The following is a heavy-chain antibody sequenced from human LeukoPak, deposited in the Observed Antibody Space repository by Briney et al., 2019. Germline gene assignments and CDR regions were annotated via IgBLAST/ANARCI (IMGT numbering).Heavy chain of an antibody. Sequence: SETLSLTCTVSGGSVSSGSYYWSWIRQAPGKGLEWIGYIYYSGSTNYNPSLKSRVTISVDTSKNQFSLKLSSVTAADTAVYYCARGLRQLNYYYGMDVWGQGTTVTVSS. CDR2: IYYSGST. J-gene: IGHJ6*02. V-gene: IGHV4-61*01. CDR3: ARGLRQLNYYYGMDV. CDR1: GGSVSSGSYY. D-gene: IGHD6-13*01.